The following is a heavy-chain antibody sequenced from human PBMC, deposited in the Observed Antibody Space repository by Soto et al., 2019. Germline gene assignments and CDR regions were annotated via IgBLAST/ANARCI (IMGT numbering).Heavy chain of an antibody. CDR3: ARDRTPMIPVCAVDI. Sequence: QVQLVQSGAEVKKPGASVKVSCKASGFTFTSYGISWVRQAPGQGLEWMGWISANNGNTFYAQNLQGRVTRTTDTSTSTAYMEVRSLRSDDTAVYYCARDRTPMIPVCAVDIWGQGTMVTVS. J-gene: IGHJ3*02. D-gene: IGHD3-22*01. CDR2: ISANNGNT. CDR1: GFTFTSYG. V-gene: IGHV1-18*01.